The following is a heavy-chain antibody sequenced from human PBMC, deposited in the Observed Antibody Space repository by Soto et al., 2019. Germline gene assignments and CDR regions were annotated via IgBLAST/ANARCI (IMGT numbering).Heavy chain of an antibody. CDR2: ISGSGGST. J-gene: IGHJ4*02. CDR3: AKLFGNGERYSGSYPPLYYFDY. CDR1: GFTFSSYA. Sequence: PGGSLRLSCAASGFTFSSYAMSWVRQAPGKGLEWVSAISGSGGSTYYADSVKGRFTISRDNSKNTLYLQMNSLRAEDTAVYYCAKLFGNGERYSGSYPPLYYFDYWGQGTLVTVSS. D-gene: IGHD1-26*01. V-gene: IGHV3-23*01.